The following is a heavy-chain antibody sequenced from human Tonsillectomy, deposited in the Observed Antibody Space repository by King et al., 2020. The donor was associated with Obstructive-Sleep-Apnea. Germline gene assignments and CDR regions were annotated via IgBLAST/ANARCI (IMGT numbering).Heavy chain of an antibody. D-gene: IGHD4-17*01. CDR2: INPSGGST. V-gene: IGHV1-46*01. J-gene: IGHJ6*02. CDR1: GYTFTSYY. Sequence: VQLVESGAEVKKPGASVKVSCKASGYTFTSYYMHWVRQAPGQGLEWMGIINPSGGSTSYAQKFQGRVTMTRDTSTSTVYMELSSLRSEDTAVYYCARDPPLGDYERTYGMDVWGQGTTVTVSS. CDR3: ARDPPLGDYERTYGMDV.